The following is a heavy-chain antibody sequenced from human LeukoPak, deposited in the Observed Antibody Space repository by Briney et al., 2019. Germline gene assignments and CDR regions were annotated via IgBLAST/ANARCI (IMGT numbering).Heavy chain of an antibody. CDR3: ARWNDYDFWSGYYHHDYYYYYMDV. CDR1: GGSFSGYY. CDR2: INHSGST. Sequence: SETLSLTCAVYGGSFSGYYWSWIRQPPGKGLEWIGEINHSGSTNYNPSLKSRVTISVDTSKNQFSLKLSSVTAADTAVYYCARWNDYDFWSGYYHHDYYYYYMDVWGKGTTVTVSS. D-gene: IGHD3-3*01. J-gene: IGHJ6*03. V-gene: IGHV4-34*01.